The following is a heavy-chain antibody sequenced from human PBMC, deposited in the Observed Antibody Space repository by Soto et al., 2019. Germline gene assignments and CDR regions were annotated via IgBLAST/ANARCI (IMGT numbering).Heavy chain of an antibody. V-gene: IGHV4-31*03. J-gene: IGHJ4*02. CDR3: AREDTATVTGY. CDR1: GGSISSGGYY. D-gene: IGHD5-18*01. CDR2: IYYSGST. Sequence: QVQLQESGPGLVKPSQTLSLTCTVSGGSISSGGYYWSWIRQHPGKGLEWIGYIYYSGSTYYNPSLKRXXTXSXXPSKNQFSLKLSSVTAADTAVYYCAREDTATVTGYWGQGTLVTVSS.